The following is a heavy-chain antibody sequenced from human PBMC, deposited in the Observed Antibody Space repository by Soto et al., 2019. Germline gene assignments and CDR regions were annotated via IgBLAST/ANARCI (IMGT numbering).Heavy chain of an antibody. CDR1: GGSITSYY. CDR3: ARDLGGCYWFDP. CDR2: IYSSGST. Sequence: QVQLQESGPRLVKPSETLSLTCTVSGGSITSYYWNWIRQPPGKGLQWIGYIYSSGSTMYNPSLMRRVTMYGDTSKNQVALKLISVTAADTAVYYCARDLGGCYWFDPLGQGTLVTVSS. V-gene: IGHV4-59*01. D-gene: IGHD6-19*01. J-gene: IGHJ5*02.